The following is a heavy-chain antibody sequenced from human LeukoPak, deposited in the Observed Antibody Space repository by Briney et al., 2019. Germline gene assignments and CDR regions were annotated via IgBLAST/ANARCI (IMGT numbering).Heavy chain of an antibody. J-gene: IGHJ3*02. CDR3: ARASGWELLGFGAFDI. V-gene: IGHV4-59*01. Sequence: PSETLSLTCTVSGGSISSYYWSWIRQPPGKGLEWIGYIYYSGSTNYNPSLKSRVTISVDTSKNQFSLKLSSVTAADTAVYYCARASGWELLGFGAFDIWGQGTMVTVSS. CDR2: IYYSGST. D-gene: IGHD1-26*01. CDR1: GGSISSYY.